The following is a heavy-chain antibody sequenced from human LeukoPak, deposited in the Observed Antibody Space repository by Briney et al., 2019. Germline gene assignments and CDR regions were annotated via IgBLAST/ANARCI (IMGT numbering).Heavy chain of an antibody. CDR2: IYTSGSS. CDR3: ARAVEFSSSLGGEFDY. V-gene: IGHV4-4*07. D-gene: IGHD6-6*01. CDR1: GGSLSSYY. Sequence: SETLSLTCTVSGGSLSSYYWSWIRQPAGKGLEWIGRIYTSGSSNYNPSLKSRVTISVDTSKNQFSLKLTSVTAADTAVYYCARAVEFSSSLGGEFDYWGQGTLVTVSS. J-gene: IGHJ4*02.